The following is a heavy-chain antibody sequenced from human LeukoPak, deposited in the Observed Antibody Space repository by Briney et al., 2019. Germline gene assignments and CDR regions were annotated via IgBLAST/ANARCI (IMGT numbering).Heavy chain of an antibody. CDR3: ARDLSGSFDY. V-gene: IGHV3-21*01. CDR2: ISSSSSYI. J-gene: IGHJ4*02. Sequence: GGSLRLSCAASGFTFSSYSMNWVRQAPGKGLEWVSPISSSSSYIYYADSVKGRSTTSRENAKNSLYLQMNSLRAEDTAVYYCARDLSGSFDYWGQGTLVTVSS. D-gene: IGHD1-14*01. CDR1: GFTFSSYS.